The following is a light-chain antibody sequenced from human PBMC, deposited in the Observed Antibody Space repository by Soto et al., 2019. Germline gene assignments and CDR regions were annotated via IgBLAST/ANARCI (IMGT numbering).Light chain of an antibody. CDR1: SGDVGGSNH. CDR3: CSDAGTYTFV. CDR2: DVT. Sequence: QSALTQPRSVSASPGQSVTISCTGTSGDVGGSNHVSRYQHHPGKAPKFLIYDVTKRPSGVPDRFSGSKSGNTASLTISGLQAEDEADYYCCSDAGTYTFVFGTGTKVTVL. J-gene: IGLJ1*01. V-gene: IGLV2-11*01.